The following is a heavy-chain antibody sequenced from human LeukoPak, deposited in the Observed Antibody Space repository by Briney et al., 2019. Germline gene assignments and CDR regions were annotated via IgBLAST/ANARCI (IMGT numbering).Heavy chain of an antibody. CDR2: ISFDGSTK. CDR3: ATLVTAVTTTQFDY. V-gene: IGHV3-30*09. D-gene: IGHD4-11*01. CDR1: GLTFNTYT. Sequence: GGSLRLSCAASGLTFNTYTMHWVRQAPGRGLEWLAVISFDGSTKYYADSVRGRYAISRDNSKNTLFLQMNNLRAEDTALYYCATLVTAVTTTQFDYWGQGALVTVSS. J-gene: IGHJ4*02.